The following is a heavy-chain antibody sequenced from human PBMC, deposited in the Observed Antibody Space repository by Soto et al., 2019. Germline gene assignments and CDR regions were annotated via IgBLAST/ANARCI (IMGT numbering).Heavy chain of an antibody. Sequence: PSETLSLTCTVSGGSISSYYWSWIRQPPGKGLEWIGYIYYSGSTNYNPSLKSRVTISVDTSKNQFSLKLSSVTAADTAVYYCAVYDFWSGYFDYWGQGTLVTVSS. CDR3: AVYDFWSGYFDY. D-gene: IGHD3-3*01. CDR2: IYYSGST. J-gene: IGHJ4*02. V-gene: IGHV4-59*01. CDR1: GGSISSYY.